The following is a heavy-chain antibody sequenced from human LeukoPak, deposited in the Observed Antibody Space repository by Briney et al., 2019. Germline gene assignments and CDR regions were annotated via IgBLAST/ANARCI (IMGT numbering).Heavy chain of an antibody. J-gene: IGHJ4*02. CDR2: IRYDGSNE. V-gene: IGHV3-30*02. D-gene: IGHD3-10*01. CDR1: GFTFSSYG. Sequence: GGSLRLSCAASGFTFSSYGMHWVRQAPGKGLEWVAFIRYDGSNEFYADSVKGRFTISRDNSKNTLYPQMSSLRAEDTAVYYCAKDLYGSGSYQIRLFDYWGQGTLVTVSS. CDR3: AKDLYGSGSYQIRLFDY.